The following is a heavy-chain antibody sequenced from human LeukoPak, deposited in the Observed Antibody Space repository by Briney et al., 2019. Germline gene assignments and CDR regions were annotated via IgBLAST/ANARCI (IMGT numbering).Heavy chain of an antibody. J-gene: IGHJ5*02. CDR2: IYYSGST. CDR3: ARGGEYHPQVLKNWFDP. Sequence: SETLSLTCTVSVGSISSSSYYWGWIRQPPGKGLEWFGSIYYSGSTYYNPSLKSRVTISVDTSKNQFSLRLSSVTAADTAVYYCARGGEYHPQVLKNWFDPWGQGTLVTVSS. CDR1: VGSISSSSYY. V-gene: IGHV4-39*01. D-gene: IGHD3-16*01.